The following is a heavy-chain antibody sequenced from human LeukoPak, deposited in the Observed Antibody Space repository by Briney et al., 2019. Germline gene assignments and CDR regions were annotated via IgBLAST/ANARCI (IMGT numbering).Heavy chain of an antibody. CDR2: ISGSGGST. Sequence: GSLRLSCAASGFTFGSYAMSWVRQAPGKGLGWVSAISGSGGSTYYADSVKGRFTISRGNSKNTLYLQMNSLRAEDTAVYYCAKGVQSIAARSAVDYWGQGTLVTVSS. J-gene: IGHJ4*02. D-gene: IGHD6-6*01. V-gene: IGHV3-23*01. CDR3: AKGVQSIAARSAVDY. CDR1: GFTFGSYA.